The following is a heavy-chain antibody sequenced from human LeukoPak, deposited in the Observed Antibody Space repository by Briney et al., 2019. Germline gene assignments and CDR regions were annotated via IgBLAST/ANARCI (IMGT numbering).Heavy chain of an antibody. D-gene: IGHD2-15*01. CDR3: ARGHRLPGRY. J-gene: IGHJ4*02. Sequence: SETLSLTCAVYGGSFSGYYWSWIRQPPGRGLEWIGEINHSGSTNYNPSLKSRVTISVDTSKNQFSLKLSSVTAADTAVYYCARGHRLPGRYWGQGTLVTVSS. CDR2: INHSGST. V-gene: IGHV4-34*01. CDR1: GGSFSGYY.